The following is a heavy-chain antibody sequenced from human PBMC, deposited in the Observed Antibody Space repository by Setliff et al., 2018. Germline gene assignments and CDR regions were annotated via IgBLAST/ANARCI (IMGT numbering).Heavy chain of an antibody. D-gene: IGHD3-10*01. J-gene: IGHJ4*02. CDR2: IWDDGGNK. CDR1: GFTFSTYR. CDR3: ARSENCYSTHCSPYDY. V-gene: IGHV3-33*08. Sequence: PGGSLRLSCAASGFTFSTYRMHWVRQAPGKGLEWVAVIWDDGGNKYHADSAKGRFTISRDHAQNSLYLQMNSLRAEDSAMYYCARSENCYSTHCSPYDYWGQGALVTVSS.